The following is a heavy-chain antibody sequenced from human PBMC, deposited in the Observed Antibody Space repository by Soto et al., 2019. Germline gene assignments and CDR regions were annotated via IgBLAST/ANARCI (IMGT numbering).Heavy chain of an antibody. Sequence: PGGSLRLSCAASGFTFSSYSMNWVRQAPGKGLEWVSSISSSSYIYYADSVKGRFTISRDNAKNSLYLQMNSLRAEDTAVYYCAKAARLDGDYVYYYYYMDVWGKGTTVTVSS. CDR3: AKAARLDGDYVYYYYYMDV. CDR1: GFTFSSYS. CDR2: ISSSSYI. V-gene: IGHV3-21*01. D-gene: IGHD4-17*01. J-gene: IGHJ6*03.